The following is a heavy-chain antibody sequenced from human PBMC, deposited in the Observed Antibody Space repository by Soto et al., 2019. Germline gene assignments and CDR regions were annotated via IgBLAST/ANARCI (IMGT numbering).Heavy chain of an antibody. CDR1: GGSISSYY. CDR3: ASMIGDPVLSFDS. Sequence: QVQLQESGPGLVKPSETLSLTCTVSGGSISSYYWCWIRQPPGEGLEWIGFIFYSGSTSYNPSLKSRVPISIDTSEYQFSLKLNSVTAADTAVYYCASMIGDPVLSFDSWGQGTLVAVSS. J-gene: IGHJ5*01. V-gene: IGHV4-59*01. CDR2: IFYSGST. D-gene: IGHD3-10*02.